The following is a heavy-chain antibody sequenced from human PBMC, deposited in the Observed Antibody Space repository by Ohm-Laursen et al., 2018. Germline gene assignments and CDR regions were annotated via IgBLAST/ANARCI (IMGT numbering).Heavy chain of an antibody. J-gene: IGHJ4*02. Sequence: VKISCKASGDIFSSYAIHWVRQAPGQGLEYLGGIIPIFGTPDYAQSFQGRVTITTDDSTSTAYMELSSLRSEDTAVYYCVRGCLGGSCYTFDYWGQGTLLTVSS. CDR2: IIPIFGTP. V-gene: IGHV1-69*13. D-gene: IGHD2-15*01. CDR3: VRGCLGGSCYTFDY. CDR1: GDIFSSYA.